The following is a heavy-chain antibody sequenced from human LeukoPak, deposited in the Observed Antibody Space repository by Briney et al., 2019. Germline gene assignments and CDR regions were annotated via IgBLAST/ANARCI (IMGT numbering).Heavy chain of an antibody. J-gene: IGHJ4*02. CDR2: NSGSGGST. CDR1: GFTFSNYA. Sequence: GGSLRLSCAASGFTFSNYAMTWVRQAPGKGLEWVSTNSGSGGSTHYADSVKGRFTISRDNSKNTLYLQMNSLRAEDTALYYCAKGYSSGWFYLDYWGQGTLVTVSS. D-gene: IGHD6-19*01. V-gene: IGHV3-23*01. CDR3: AKGYSSGWFYLDY.